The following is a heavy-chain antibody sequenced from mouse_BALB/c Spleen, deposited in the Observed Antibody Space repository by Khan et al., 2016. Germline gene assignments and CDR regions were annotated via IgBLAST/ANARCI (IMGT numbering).Heavy chain of an antibody. J-gene: IGHJ2*01. CDR2: IDPYNGGT. CDR3: AREEITTVVAKGLDY. V-gene: IGHV1S135*01. D-gene: IGHD1-1*01. Sequence: VQLQQSGPELVKPGASVKVSCKASGYAFTSYNMYWVKQSHGKSLEWIGYIDPYNGGTSYNQKFKGKATLTVDKSSSTAYMHLNSLTSEDSAVYYCAREEITTVVAKGLDYWGQGTTLTVSS. CDR1: GYAFTSYN.